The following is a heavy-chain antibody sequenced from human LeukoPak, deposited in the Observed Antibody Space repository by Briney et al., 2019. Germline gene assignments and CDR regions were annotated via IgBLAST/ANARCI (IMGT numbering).Heavy chain of an antibody. CDR2: ISSSSSTI. V-gene: IGHV3-48*04. CDR3: ARPGSGSYYIHID. Sequence: GGSLRLSCAASGFTFSSYSMNWVRQAPGKGLEWVSYISSSSSTIYYADSVKGRFTISRDNAKNSLYLQMNSLRAEDTAVYYCARPGSGSYYIHIDWGQGTLVTVSS. CDR1: GFTFSSYS. D-gene: IGHD3-10*01. J-gene: IGHJ4*02.